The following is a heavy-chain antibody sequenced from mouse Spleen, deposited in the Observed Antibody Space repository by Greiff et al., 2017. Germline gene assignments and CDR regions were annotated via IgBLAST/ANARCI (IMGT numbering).Heavy chain of an antibody. V-gene: IGHV1-52*01. Sequence: QVQLQQPGAELVRPGSSVKLSCKASGYTFTSYWMHWVKQRPIQGLEWIGNIDPSDSETHYNQKFKDKATLTVDKSSSTAYMQLSSLTSEDSAVYYCARGNYYGSNQYYYAMDYWGQGTSVTVPS. CDR1: GYTFTSYW. CDR3: ARGNYYGSNQYYYAMDY. J-gene: IGHJ4*01. D-gene: IGHD1-1*01. CDR2: IDPSDSET.